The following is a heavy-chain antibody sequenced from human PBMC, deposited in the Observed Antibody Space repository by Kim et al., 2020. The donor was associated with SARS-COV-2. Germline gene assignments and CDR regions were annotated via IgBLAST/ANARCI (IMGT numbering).Heavy chain of an antibody. Sequence: ASVKVSCKASGYTFTSYAMNWVRQAPGQGLEWMGWINTNTGNPTYAQGFTGRFVFSLDTSVSTAYLQISSLKAEDTAVYYCARGYCSGGSCYRLDYWGQGTLVTVSS. CDR2: INTNTGNP. CDR3: ARGYCSGGSCYRLDY. J-gene: IGHJ4*02. CDR1: GYTFTSYA. D-gene: IGHD2-15*01. V-gene: IGHV7-4-1*02.